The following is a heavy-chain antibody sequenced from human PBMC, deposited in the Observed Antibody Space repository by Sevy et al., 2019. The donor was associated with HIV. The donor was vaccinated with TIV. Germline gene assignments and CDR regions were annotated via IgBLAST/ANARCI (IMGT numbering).Heavy chain of an antibody. J-gene: IGHJ4*02. D-gene: IGHD3-9*01. Sequence: GGSLRLSCAASGFTFSSYGMHWVRQAPGKGLEWVAFIWYDGSDKYDADSVKGRFAISRDNSKNTLYLQMNTLRIEDTAVYYCASDILTGSDYWGQGTLVTVSS. V-gene: IGHV3-30*02. CDR3: ASDILTGSDY. CDR1: GFTFSSYG. CDR2: IWYDGSDK.